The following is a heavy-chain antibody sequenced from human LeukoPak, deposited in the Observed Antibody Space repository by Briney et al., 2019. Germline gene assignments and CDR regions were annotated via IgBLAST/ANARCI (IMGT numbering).Heavy chain of an antibody. D-gene: IGHD2-15*01. CDR2: IYPGDSDT. Sequence: GESLKISCKGSGYSFTSYWIGWVRQMPGKGLEWMGIIYPGDSDTRYSPSFQGQVTIPADKPISTAYLQWSSLKASDTAMYYCASQPSDCSGGSCYSGWFDPWGQGTLVTVSS. CDR3: ASQPSDCSGGSCYSGWFDP. J-gene: IGHJ5*02. V-gene: IGHV5-51*01. CDR1: GYSFTSYW.